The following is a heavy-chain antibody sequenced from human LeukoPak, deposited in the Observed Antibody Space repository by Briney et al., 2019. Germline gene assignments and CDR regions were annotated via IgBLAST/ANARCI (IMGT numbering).Heavy chain of an antibody. J-gene: IGHJ5*01. CDR3: WAALTESSITASDS. Sequence: PSETLLRAFTISRDSITCTIYYWGWFRQPPGKGLEWMASFYYSGGTYHNPSLRSRVTISADTSKNQFSLKVRSVTAADTAVYYCWAALTESSITASDSWGQGTLVTVSS. CDR2: FYYSGGT. D-gene: IGHD3-9*01. V-gene: IGHV4-39*01. CDR1: RDSITCTIYY.